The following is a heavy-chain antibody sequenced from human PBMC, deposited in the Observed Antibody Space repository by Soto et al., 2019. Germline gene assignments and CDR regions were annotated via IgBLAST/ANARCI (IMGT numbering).Heavy chain of an antibody. D-gene: IGHD3-3*01. J-gene: IGHJ4*02. Sequence: ASVKVSCKASGYTFTSYGISWVRQAPGQGLEWMGWISAYNGNTNYAQKLQGRVTMTTDTSTSTAYMELRSLGSDDTAVYYCARDRYYDFWSGSKAYFDYWGQGTLVTVSS. CDR2: ISAYNGNT. CDR3: ARDRYYDFWSGSKAYFDY. CDR1: GYTFTSYG. V-gene: IGHV1-18*01.